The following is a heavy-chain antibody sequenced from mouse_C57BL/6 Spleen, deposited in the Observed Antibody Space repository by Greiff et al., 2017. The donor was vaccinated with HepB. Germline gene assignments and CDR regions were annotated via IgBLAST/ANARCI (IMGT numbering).Heavy chain of an antibody. Sequence: QVQLQQPGAELVKPGASVKLSCKASGYTFTSYWMQWVKQRPGQGLEWIGEIDPSDSYTNYNQKFKGKATLTVDTSSSTAYMQLSSLTSEDSAVYYCARSPYYSPGSEEDYWGQGTTLTVSS. CDR3: ARSPYYSPGSEEDY. CDR1: GYTFTSYW. CDR2: IDPSDSYT. J-gene: IGHJ2*01. D-gene: IGHD1-1*01. V-gene: IGHV1-50*01.